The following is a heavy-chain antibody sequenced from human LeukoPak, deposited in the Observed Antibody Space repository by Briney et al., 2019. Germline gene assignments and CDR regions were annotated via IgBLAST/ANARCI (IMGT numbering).Heavy chain of an antibody. D-gene: IGHD3-3*01. J-gene: IGHJ4*02. CDR2: IIPIFGTA. CDR1: GGTFSSYA. CDR3: ATVHLSEEYYDVWSGYSY. V-gene: IGHV1-69*01. Sequence: SVKVSCKASGGTFSSYAISWVRQAPGQGLEWMGGIIPIFGTANYAQKFQGRVTITADESTSTAYMELSSLRSEDTAVYYCATVHLSEEYYDVWSGYSYWGQGTLVTVSS.